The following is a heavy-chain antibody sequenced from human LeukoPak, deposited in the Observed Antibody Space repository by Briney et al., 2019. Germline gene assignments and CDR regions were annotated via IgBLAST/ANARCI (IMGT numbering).Heavy chain of an antibody. V-gene: IGHV1-18*01. CDR1: GYTFTSYG. CDR2: ISAYNGNT. D-gene: IGHD3-10*01. J-gene: IGHJ4*02. CDR3: ARAVRGYYGSGSYSRFDY. Sequence: SVKVSCKASGYTFTSYGISWVRQAPGQGLEWMGWISAYNGNTNYAQKLQGRVTMTTDTSTSTAYMELRSLRSDDTAVYYCARAVRGYYGSGSYSRFDYWGQGTLVTVSS.